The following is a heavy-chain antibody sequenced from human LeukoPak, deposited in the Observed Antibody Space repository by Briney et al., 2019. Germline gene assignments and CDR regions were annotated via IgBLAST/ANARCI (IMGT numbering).Heavy chain of an antibody. Sequence: GGSLRLSCAASGPTVSSNYMSWVRQAPGKGLEWVSVIYSGGSTYYADSVKGRFTISRDNSKNTLYLQMNSLRAEDTAVYYCARDLAGYSYGYGDAFDIWGQGTMVTVSS. D-gene: IGHD5-18*01. CDR1: GPTVSSNY. CDR3: ARDLAGYSYGYGDAFDI. V-gene: IGHV3-53*01. J-gene: IGHJ3*02. CDR2: IYSGGST.